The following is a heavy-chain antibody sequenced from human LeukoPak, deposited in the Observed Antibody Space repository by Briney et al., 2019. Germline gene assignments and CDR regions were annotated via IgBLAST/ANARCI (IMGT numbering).Heavy chain of an antibody. CDR2: IKQDGSEK. CDR3: ARGGGWLDY. V-gene: IGHV3-7*01. J-gene: IGHJ4*02. Sequence: PGGSLRLSCAASGFTVSSNYMSWVRQAPGKGLEWVANIKQDGSEKYYVDSVKGRLTISRDNAKNSLYLQMNSLRAEDTAVYYCARGGGWLDYWGQGTLVTVSS. D-gene: IGHD3-16*01. CDR1: GFTVSSNY.